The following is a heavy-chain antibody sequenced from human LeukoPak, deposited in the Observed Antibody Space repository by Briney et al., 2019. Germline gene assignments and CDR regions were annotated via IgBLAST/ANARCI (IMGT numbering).Heavy chain of an antibody. CDR3: ARVQGGGYRTADY. J-gene: IGHJ4*02. Sequence: GGSLRLSCAASGFTFSSYAMNWVRQAPGKGLEWVSSISSSSSYIYYADSVKGRFTISRDNAKNSLYLQMNSLRAEDTAVYYCARVQGGGYRTADYWGQGTLVTVSS. CDR2: ISSSSSYI. V-gene: IGHV3-21*01. D-gene: IGHD6-19*01. CDR1: GFTFSSYA.